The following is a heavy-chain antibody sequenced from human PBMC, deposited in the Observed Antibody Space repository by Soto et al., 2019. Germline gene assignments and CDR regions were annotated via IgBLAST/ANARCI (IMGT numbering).Heavy chain of an antibody. D-gene: IGHD3-10*01. Sequence: AAVKVTCKATGYTFPSYYMHWVRQAPGQGLEWMGIINPSGGSTNYAQKFQGRVTMTRDTSTSTVYMELSSLRSEDTAVYYCARREESIISSRGIPTWGKETLSPVSS. CDR3: ARREESIISSRGIPT. J-gene: IGHJ5*02. CDR2: INPSGGST. CDR1: GYTFPSYY. V-gene: IGHV1-46*01.